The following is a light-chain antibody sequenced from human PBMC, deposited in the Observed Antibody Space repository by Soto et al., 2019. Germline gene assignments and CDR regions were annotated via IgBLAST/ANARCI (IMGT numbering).Light chain of an antibody. J-gene: IGLJ7*01. CDR2: LNSAGSH. V-gene: IGLV4-69*01. Sequence: HLVLTQSPSASASLGASFKLTCTLSSGHSSYAIAWHQQQPEKGTRYLMKLNSAGSHSKGDGIPDRFSGSSAGAVRYLTISRLQSEDEADYYCQTWGTGIQVFGGGTQLTVL. CDR1: SGHSSYA. CDR3: QTWGTGIQV.